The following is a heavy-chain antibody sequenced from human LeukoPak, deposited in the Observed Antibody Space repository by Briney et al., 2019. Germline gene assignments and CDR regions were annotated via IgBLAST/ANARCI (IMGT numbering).Heavy chain of an antibody. Sequence: PGGSLRLSCAASGFIFSSYAMSWVRQAPGQGLEWVSGMSGNGGTTYYADSVKGRFTISRDNSKNTLYLQMNNLRVEDTAAYYCARRDYYDSSGYSPLFDYWGQGTLVTVSS. D-gene: IGHD3-22*01. J-gene: IGHJ4*02. CDR3: ARRDYYDSSGYSPLFDY. CDR2: MSGNGGTT. CDR1: GFIFSSYA. V-gene: IGHV3-23*01.